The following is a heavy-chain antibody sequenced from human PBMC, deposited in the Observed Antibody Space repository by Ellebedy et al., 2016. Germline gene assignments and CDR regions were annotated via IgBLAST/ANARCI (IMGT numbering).Heavy chain of an antibody. Sequence: GGSLRLSCAASGFTFSSYWMSWVRQAPGKGLEWVSSISSSSSYIYYADSVKGRFTISRDNAKNSLYLQMSSLRAEDTAVYYCASDCSGGSCYSSGSTWGQGTLVTVSS. CDR3: ASDCSGGSCYSSGST. D-gene: IGHD2-15*01. CDR2: ISSSSSYI. CDR1: GFTFSSYW. J-gene: IGHJ5*02. V-gene: IGHV3-21*01.